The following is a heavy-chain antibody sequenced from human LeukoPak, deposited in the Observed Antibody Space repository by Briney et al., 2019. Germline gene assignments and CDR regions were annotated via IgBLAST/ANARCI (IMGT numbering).Heavy chain of an antibody. J-gene: IGHJ4*02. CDR3: ARYVVAPWIDY. CDR1: GGSISSGGYY. Sequence: SQTLSLTCTVSGGSISSGGYYWSWIRQPPGKGLEWIGYIYYSGSTYYNPSLKSRVTIPVDTSKNQFSLKLSSVTAADTAVYYCARYVVAPWIDYWGQGTLVTVSS. V-gene: IGHV4-30-4*01. CDR2: IYYSGST. D-gene: IGHD2-2*01.